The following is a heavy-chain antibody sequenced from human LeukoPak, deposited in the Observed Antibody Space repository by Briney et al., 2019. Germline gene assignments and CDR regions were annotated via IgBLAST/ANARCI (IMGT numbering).Heavy chain of an antibody. CDR3: AKGRGQTRTGTMAY. CDR2: ISGSGGST. V-gene: IGHV3-23*01. Sequence: GGSLRLSCAASGFTFSSYGMSWVRQAPGKGLEWVSAISGSGGSTYYADSVKGRFTISRDNSKNTLYLQMNSLRAEDTAVYYCAKGRGQTRTGTMAYWGQGPLAPVPS. CDR1: GFTFSSYG. D-gene: IGHD1/OR15-1a*01. J-gene: IGHJ4*02.